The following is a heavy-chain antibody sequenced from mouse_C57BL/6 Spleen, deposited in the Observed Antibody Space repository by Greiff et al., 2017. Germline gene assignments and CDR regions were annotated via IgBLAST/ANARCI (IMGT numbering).Heavy chain of an antibody. Sequence: VQLQQSGPELVKPGASVKISCKASGYSFTGYYMNWVKQSPEKSLEWIGEINPSTGGTPYNQKFTAKATLTVAKSSSTAYMQLKSMTSEDSAVYYCAGYYYGSSEFYAMDDWGQGTSVTVSS. J-gene: IGHJ4*01. CDR3: AGYYYGSSEFYAMDD. V-gene: IGHV1-42*01. CDR1: GYSFTGYY. CDR2: INPSTGGT. D-gene: IGHD1-1*01.